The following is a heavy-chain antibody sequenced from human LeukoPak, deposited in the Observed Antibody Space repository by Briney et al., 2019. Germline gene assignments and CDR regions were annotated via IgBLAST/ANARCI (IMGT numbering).Heavy chain of an antibody. J-gene: IGHJ4*02. D-gene: IGHD5-12*01. V-gene: IGHV4-30-4*01. Sequence: PSQTLSLTCTVSGGSISSGDYYWTWIRQPPGMGLEWIGYIYYSGSTYYNPSLKSRLTISVDTSKNQFSLKLNSVTAADTAVYYCARCWAMIPFGSWGQGTLVTVSS. CDR3: ARCWAMIPFGS. CDR2: IYYSGST. CDR1: GGSISSGDYY.